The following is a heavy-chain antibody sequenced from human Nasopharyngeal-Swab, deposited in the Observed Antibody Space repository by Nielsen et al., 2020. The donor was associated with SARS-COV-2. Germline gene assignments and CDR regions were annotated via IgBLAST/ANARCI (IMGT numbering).Heavy chain of an antibody. CDR3: AKVRFLEWLLRFDP. CDR2: ISGSGGST. V-gene: IGHV3-23*01. Sequence: VRQPPGKGLEWVSAISGSGGSTYYADSVKGRFTISRDNSKNTLYLQMNSPRAEDTAVYYCAKVRFLEWLLRFDPWGQGTLVTVSS. D-gene: IGHD3-3*01. J-gene: IGHJ5*02.